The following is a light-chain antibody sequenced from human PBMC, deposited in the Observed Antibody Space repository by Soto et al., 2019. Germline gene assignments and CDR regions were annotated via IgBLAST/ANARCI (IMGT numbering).Light chain of an antibody. CDR2: DAS. CDR1: QSIRTF. J-gene: IGKJ5*01. Sequence: EIVLTQSPATLSLSPGDRATLSCRASQSIRTFLAWYQHRPGQAPRLLIYDASDRATGVPARFSGSGSGTDFTLTISSLEPEDFAVFYCQHYDSLPITFGQGTRLEIK. CDR3: QHYDSLPIT. V-gene: IGKV3-11*01.